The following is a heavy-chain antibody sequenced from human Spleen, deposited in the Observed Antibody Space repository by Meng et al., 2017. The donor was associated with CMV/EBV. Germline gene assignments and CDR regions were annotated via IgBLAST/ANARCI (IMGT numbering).Heavy chain of an antibody. CDR3: ARVLGAALATYYGMGV. D-gene: IGHD6-6*01. J-gene: IGHJ6*02. V-gene: IGHV3-66*01. CDR2: IYSGGST. Sequence: GESLKISCAASGFTVSSNYMSWVRQAPGKGLEWVSVIYSGGSTYYADSVKGRFTISRDNAKNSVSLQMNSLRAEDTAVYYCARVLGAALATYYGMGVWGQGTTVTVSS. CDR1: GFTVSSNY.